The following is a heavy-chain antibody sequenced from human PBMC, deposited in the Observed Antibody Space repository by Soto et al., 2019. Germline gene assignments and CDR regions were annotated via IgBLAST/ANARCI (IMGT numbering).Heavy chain of an antibody. V-gene: IGHV1-18*01. CDR3: ARSNGYSSSWPDY. CDR2: ISGYDGNT. D-gene: IGHD6-13*01. CDR1: GYTFSNYG. J-gene: IGHJ4*02. Sequence: ASVKVSCKTSGYTFSNYGINWVRQAPGQGLEWMGWISGYDGNTNYAQTVQGRVTMTTDTSTGTVYMELSSLRSEDTAVYYCARSNGYSSSWPDYWGQGTLVTVSS.